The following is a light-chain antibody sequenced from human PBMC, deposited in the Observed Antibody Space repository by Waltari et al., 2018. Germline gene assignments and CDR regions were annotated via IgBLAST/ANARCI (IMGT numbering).Light chain of an antibody. CDR3: AAWEDSLAWV. CDR1: SSNIGSNT. J-gene: IGLJ3*02. V-gene: IGLV1-44*01. CDR2: SNK. Sequence: QSVLTQPPSASGTPGQRVTISFSGSSSNIGSNTVNWYQQIPGTAPKLLIYSNKQRPYGVPGRFSGSKAGTSASLAISGVQSEDGADYYCAAWEDSLAWVFGGGTKLTVL.